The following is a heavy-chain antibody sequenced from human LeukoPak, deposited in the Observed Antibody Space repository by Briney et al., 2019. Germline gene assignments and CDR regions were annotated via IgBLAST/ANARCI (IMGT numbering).Heavy chain of an antibody. J-gene: IGHJ4*02. CDR3: ARGVWGATTFFVY. D-gene: IGHD1-26*01. CDR2: INPNSGGT. V-gene: IGHV1-2*02. CDR1: GYTFTGYC. Sequence: GASVKVSCKASGYTFTGYCIHWVRQAPGQGLEWMGWINPNSGGTNSAQKFQGRVTMTRDTSISTAYMELSRLRSDDTAVYYCARGVWGATTFFVYWGQGTLVTVSS.